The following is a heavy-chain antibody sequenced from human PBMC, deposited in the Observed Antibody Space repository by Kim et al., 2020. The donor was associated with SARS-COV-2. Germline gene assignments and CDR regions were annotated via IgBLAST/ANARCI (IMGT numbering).Heavy chain of an antibody. J-gene: IGHJ6*02. CDR3: PREKKAAAAYYYYYGMDV. V-gene: IGHV1-18*01. CDR2: ISAYNGNT. CDR1: GYTFTSYG. D-gene: IGHD6-13*01. Sequence: ASVKVSCKASGYTFTSYGISWVRQAPGQGLEWMGWISAYNGNTNYAQKLQGRVTMTTDTSTSTAYMELRSLRSDDTAVYYCPREKKAAAAYYYYYGMDVWGQGPTVTVSS.